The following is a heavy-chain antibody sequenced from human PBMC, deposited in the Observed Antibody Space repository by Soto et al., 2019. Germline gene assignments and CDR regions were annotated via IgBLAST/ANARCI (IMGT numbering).Heavy chain of an antibody. Sequence: QVQLVQSGAEVKKPGSSVTLSCKASGGTFRSSTISWVRQAPGQGLEWMGGIIPIFPTPDYAQKFQDRVTITAEESASTAYMALSSLTSEDTAVYYCARDRDRLQLGGNYYYIMDVWGQGTTVTVSS. D-gene: IGHD4-4*01. CDR3: ARDRDRLQLGGNYYYIMDV. CDR1: GGTFRSST. CDR2: IIPIFPTP. J-gene: IGHJ6*02. V-gene: IGHV1-69*12.